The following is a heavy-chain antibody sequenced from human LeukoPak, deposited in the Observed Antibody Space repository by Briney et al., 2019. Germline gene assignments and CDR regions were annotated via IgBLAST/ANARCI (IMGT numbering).Heavy chain of an antibody. D-gene: IGHD4-17*01. CDR2: IYYSGST. CDR3: ARDGEGRYGDPYFDY. CDR1: GGSISGYY. V-gene: IGHV4-59*01. Sequence: SETLSLTCTVSGGSISGYYWSWIRQPPGKGLEWVGYIYYSGSTNYNPSLKSRVTISVDTSKNQFSLKLSSVTAADTAVYYCARDGEGRYGDPYFDYWGQGTLVTVSS. J-gene: IGHJ4*02.